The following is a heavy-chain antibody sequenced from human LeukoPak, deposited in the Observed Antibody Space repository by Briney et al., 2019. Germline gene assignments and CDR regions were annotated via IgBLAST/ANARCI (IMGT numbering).Heavy chain of an antibody. D-gene: IGHD2-15*01. J-gene: IGHJ6*03. CDR1: GFTFSTFA. V-gene: IGHV3-66*01. Sequence: GGSLRLSCAASGFTFSTFAMIWVRQPPGKGLEWVSVIYSCGSTYYADSVKGRFTISRDNSKNTLYLQMNSLRAEDTAVYYCARDGRYCSGGSCLPYYYYYMDVWGKGTTVTVSS. CDR2: IYSCGST. CDR3: ARDGRYCSGGSCLPYYYYYMDV.